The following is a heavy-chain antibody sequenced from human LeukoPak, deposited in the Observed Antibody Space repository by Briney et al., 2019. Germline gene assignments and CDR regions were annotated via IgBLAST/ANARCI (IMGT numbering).Heavy chain of an antibody. CDR1: RGPFTSYA. CDR2: IIPISGTT. CDR3: ARKLRLGGNWFDP. Sequence: SVKVSCKTSRGPFTSYAITWVRQAPGQGLEWMGKIIPISGTTNYAQKFQGRVTFTADESTSTAYMELSSLRSEDTALYYCARKLRLGGNWFDPWGQGTLVTVSS. J-gene: IGHJ5*02. D-gene: IGHD1-26*01. V-gene: IGHV1-69*15.